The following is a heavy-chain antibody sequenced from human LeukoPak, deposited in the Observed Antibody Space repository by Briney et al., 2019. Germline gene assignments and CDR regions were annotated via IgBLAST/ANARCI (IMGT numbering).Heavy chain of an antibody. CDR3: ARAPSIVVVIAILDY. D-gene: IGHD2-21*01. V-gene: IGHV1-2*02. CDR1: GYTFTGYY. Sequence: ASVKVSCKASGYTFTGYYMHWVRQAPGQGLEWMGWINPNSGGTNYAQKFQGRVTMTRDTSISTAYMELSRLRSDDTAVYYCARAPSIVVVIAILDYWGQGTLVTVSS. CDR2: INPNSGGT. J-gene: IGHJ4*02.